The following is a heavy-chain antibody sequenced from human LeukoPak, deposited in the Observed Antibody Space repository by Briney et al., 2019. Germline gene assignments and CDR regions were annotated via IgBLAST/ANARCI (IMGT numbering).Heavy chain of an antibody. V-gene: IGHV1-46*01. J-gene: IGHJ4*02. D-gene: IGHD4-23*01. CDR3: ARAKYGGNQIDF. CDR2: IYPRDGST. Sequence: ASVKVSCKASGYTFTSNYIHWVRQAPGQGLEWMGMIYPRDGSTSYAQKFQGRVTVTRDTSTSTVHMELSGLRSEDTAVYYCARAKYGGNQIDFWGQGTLVTVSS. CDR1: GYTFTSNY.